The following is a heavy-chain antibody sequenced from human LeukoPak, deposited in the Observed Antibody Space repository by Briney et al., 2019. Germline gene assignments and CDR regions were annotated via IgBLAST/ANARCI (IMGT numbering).Heavy chain of an antibody. CDR1: GFTFSTYA. V-gene: IGHV3-23*01. CDR2: VSAGGGTT. Sequence: GGSLRLSCAASGFTFSTYAMNWVRQAPGKGVEWVSGVSAGGGTTYYGDSVKGGVTISRENSKNRVCVEMNNLRAEDAAIYYCAKGFYDTRRYSPFDSWGQGPLVTVSS. J-gene: IGHJ4*02. CDR3: AKGFYDTRRYSPFDS. D-gene: IGHD3-22*01.